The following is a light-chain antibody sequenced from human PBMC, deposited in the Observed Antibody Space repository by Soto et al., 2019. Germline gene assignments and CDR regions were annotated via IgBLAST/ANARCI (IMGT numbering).Light chain of an antibody. CDR3: ASGDDSLEGEK. V-gene: IGLV1-44*01. CDR2: RND. CDR1: NSTIGRNI. J-gene: IGLJ2*01. Sequence: QSVLIQPTSASGTPGQRVTISCSGRNSTIGRNIVNWYQHLPGTAPKLLIYRNDQRASGVPDRFSGSKSGTSAPLAISGLKSSDDSDFYFASGDDSLEGEKVGGGNKLTV.